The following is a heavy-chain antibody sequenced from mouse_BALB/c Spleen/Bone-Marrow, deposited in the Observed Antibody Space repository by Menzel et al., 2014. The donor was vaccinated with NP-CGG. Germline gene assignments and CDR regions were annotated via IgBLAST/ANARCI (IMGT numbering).Heavy chain of an antibody. CDR1: GYTFTTYT. Sequence: VQRVESGAELARPGASVKMSCRAPGYTFTTYTIHWVRQRPGQGLEWIGYINPSSGYTNYNQKFKDKATLTADKSSSTAYMQLSSLTSEDPAVYYCARRDDGYVFFDYWGQGTTLTVSS. D-gene: IGHD2-3*01. CDR2: INPSSGYT. V-gene: IGHV1-4*01. J-gene: IGHJ2*01. CDR3: ARRDDGYVFFDY.